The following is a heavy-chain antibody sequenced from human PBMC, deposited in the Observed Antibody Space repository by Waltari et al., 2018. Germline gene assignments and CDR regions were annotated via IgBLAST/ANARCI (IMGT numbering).Heavy chain of an antibody. CDR3: ARHDPLDY. V-gene: IGHV3-73*01. CDR1: GFIFSDSA. Sequence: EEQMVESGGDLVKPGGSLKLSCAASGFIFSDSAIHWVRQAPGKGWGWVGRTITKTTNYATAYGASGKGSFTISRDDSRNVAYLQMNSLKTEDTALYYCARHDPLDYWGQGTLVTVSS. CDR2: TITKTTNYAT. J-gene: IGHJ4*02.